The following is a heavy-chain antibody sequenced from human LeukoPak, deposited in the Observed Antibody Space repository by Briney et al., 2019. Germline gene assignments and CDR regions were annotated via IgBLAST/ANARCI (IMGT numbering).Heavy chain of an antibody. CDR2: IRSKAYGGTI. CDR1: GFXFGDYA. V-gene: IGHV3-49*04. Sequence: PGGSLRLSCTASGFXFGDYAMSWVRQAPGKGLEWVGFIRSKAYGGTIEYAASVKGRFTISRDDSKSIAYLQMNSLKTEDTAVYYCTKVAASSGWYYFDYWGQGTLVTVSS. J-gene: IGHJ4*02. D-gene: IGHD6-19*01. CDR3: TKVAASSGWYYFDY.